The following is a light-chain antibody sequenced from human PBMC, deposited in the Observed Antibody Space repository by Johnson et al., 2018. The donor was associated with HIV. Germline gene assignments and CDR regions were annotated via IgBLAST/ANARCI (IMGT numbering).Light chain of an antibody. J-gene: IGLJ1*01. Sequence: QSLLTQPPSVSAAPGQKVTISCSGSSSNIGNNSVSWCQQLPGTAPKLLIYDHTKRPSGLPDRFSGSKSGTSAPLGITGLQTGDEADYYCVGLDRSLSGYVFGTGTTVTVL. CDR3: VGLDRSLSGYV. CDR1: SSNIGNNS. V-gene: IGLV1-51*01. CDR2: DHT.